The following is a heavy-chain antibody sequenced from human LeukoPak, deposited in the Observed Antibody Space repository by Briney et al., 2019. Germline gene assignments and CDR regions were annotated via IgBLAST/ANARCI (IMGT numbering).Heavy chain of an antibody. Sequence: ASVKVSCKASGYTFTSYGISWVRQAPGQGLEWMGWISAYNGNTNYAQKLQGRVTMTTDTSTSTAYMELRSLRSDDTAVYYCARDSYYYDSSGYLYPRGPFDYWGQGTLVTVSS. D-gene: IGHD3-22*01. J-gene: IGHJ4*02. CDR1: GYTFTSYG. CDR3: ARDSYYYDSSGYLYPRGPFDY. V-gene: IGHV1-18*01. CDR2: ISAYNGNT.